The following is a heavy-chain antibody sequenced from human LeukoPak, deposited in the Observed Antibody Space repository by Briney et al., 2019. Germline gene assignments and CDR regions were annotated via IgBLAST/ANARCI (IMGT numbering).Heavy chain of an antibody. V-gene: IGHV4-4*02. Sequence: SGTLSLTCAVSGGSISSSNWWSWVRQPPGKGLEWIGNIYYSGSTYYNPSLKSRVTISVDTSKNQFSLKLSSVTAADTAVYYCARYYDSSGYLTNWGQGTLVTVSS. D-gene: IGHD3-22*01. J-gene: IGHJ4*02. CDR3: ARYYDSSGYLTN. CDR1: GGSISSSNW. CDR2: IYYSGST.